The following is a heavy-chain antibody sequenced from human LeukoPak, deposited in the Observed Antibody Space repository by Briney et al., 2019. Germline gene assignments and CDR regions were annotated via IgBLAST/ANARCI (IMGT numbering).Heavy chain of an antibody. CDR3: ARDGLSWDDWYFDL. Sequence: PSETLSLTCAVYGGSFSGYYWSWIRQPPGKGLEWIGEINHSGSTNYNPSLKSRVTISVDTSKNQFSLKLSSVTAADTAVYYCARDGLSWDDWYFDLWGRGTLVTVSS. CDR2: INHSGST. D-gene: IGHD6-13*01. J-gene: IGHJ2*01. CDR1: GGSFSGYY. V-gene: IGHV4-34*01.